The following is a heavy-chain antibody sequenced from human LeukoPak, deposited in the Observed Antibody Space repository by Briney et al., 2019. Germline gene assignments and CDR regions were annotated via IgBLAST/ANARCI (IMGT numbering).Heavy chain of an antibody. J-gene: IGHJ4*02. CDR1: GINFSSYE. V-gene: IGHV3-48*03. D-gene: IGHD6-6*01. CDR2: ISSSGSTI. CDR3: ARTARPAVEHDY. Sequence: GGSLRLSCAASGINFSSYEMNWVRQAPGKGLECISYISSSGSTIYYADSVKGRFTISRDNAKNSLYLQMNSLRAEDTAVYYCARTARPAVEHDYWGQGTLVTVSS.